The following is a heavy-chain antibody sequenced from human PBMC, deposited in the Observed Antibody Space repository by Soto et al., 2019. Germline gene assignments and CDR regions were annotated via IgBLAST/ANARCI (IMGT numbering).Heavy chain of an antibody. CDR2: IRNKANSYTT. CDR3: VKGHRASDN. J-gene: IGHJ4*02. Sequence: PGGSLRLSCAASGFTFSYSYMDWVRQAPGKGLEWVGRIRNKANSYTTEYAASVKGRFTISRDDSKNSLSLQMNSLKSEDTAVYYCVKGHRASDNWGQGTLVTVSS. CDR1: GFTFSYSY. V-gene: IGHV3-72*01.